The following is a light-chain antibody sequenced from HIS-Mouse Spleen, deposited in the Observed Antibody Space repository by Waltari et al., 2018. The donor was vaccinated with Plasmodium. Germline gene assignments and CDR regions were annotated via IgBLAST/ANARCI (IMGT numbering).Light chain of an antibody. V-gene: IGLV2-8*01. CDR1: SSDVGGYNY. CDR3: SSYAGSNNLV. J-gene: IGLJ2*01. Sequence: QSALTQPPSASGSPGQAVTISCTGTSSDVGGYNYVSGYQQHPGKAPKLMIYAVSKRPSAVPDCFSGSKSGNTAALTFSGLQSEDEADYYCSSYAGSNNLVFGGGTKLTVL. CDR2: AVS.